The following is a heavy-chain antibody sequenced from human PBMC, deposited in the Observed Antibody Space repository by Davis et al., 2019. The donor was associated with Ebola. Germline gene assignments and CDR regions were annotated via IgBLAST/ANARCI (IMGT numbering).Heavy chain of an antibody. CDR3: ARERWLRGYYFDY. Sequence: GGSLRLSCAASGFTFSSYWMSWVRQAPGKGLEWVANIKQDGSEKYYVDSVKGRFTISRDNAKNSLYLQMNSLRAEDTAVYYCARERWLRGYYFDYWGQETLVTVSS. D-gene: IGHD5-12*01. CDR1: GFTFSSYW. J-gene: IGHJ4*02. V-gene: IGHV3-7*01. CDR2: IKQDGSEK.